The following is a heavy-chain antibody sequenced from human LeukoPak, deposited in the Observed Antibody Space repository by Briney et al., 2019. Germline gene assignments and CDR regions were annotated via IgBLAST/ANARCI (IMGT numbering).Heavy chain of an antibody. Sequence: SVKVSCKASGGTFSSSAITWVRQAPGQGLEWMGRIIPVLNITSYAQKFQGSVTITADTSTSTVYMELSSLRSEEAAVYYCERDQGLTARPPCGLDYWGQGTTVIVSS. CDR1: GGTFSSSA. J-gene: IGHJ6*02. D-gene: IGHD5-18*01. CDR2: IIPVLNIT. V-gene: IGHV1-69*04. CDR3: ERDQGLTARPPCGLDY.